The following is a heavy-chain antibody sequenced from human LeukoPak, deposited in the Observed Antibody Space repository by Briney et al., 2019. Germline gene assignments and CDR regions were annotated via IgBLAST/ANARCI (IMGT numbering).Heavy chain of an antibody. J-gene: IGHJ4*02. Sequence: HSGGSLRLSCAASGLTFSSYAMSWVRQAPGKGLEWVSAISGSGGSTYYADSVKGRFTISRDNSKNTLYLQMNSLRAEDTAVYYCAASVVTAIPENFDYWGQGTLVTVSS. CDR2: ISGSGGST. CDR1: GLTFSSYA. V-gene: IGHV3-23*01. CDR3: AASVVTAIPENFDY. D-gene: IGHD2-21*02.